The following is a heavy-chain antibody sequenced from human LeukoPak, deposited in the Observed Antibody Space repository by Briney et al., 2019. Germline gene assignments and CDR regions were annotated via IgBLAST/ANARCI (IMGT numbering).Heavy chain of an antibody. CDR3: ARVRYHGHFDY. V-gene: IGHV4-34*01. Sequence: KPSETLSLTCAVYGGSFSGYYWSWIRQPPGKGLEWIGEINHSGSTNYNPSLKSRVTISVDTSKNQFSLKLSSVTAADTAVYYCARVRYHGHFDYWGQGTLVTVSS. CDR2: INHSGST. CDR1: GGSFSGYY. D-gene: IGHD2-2*01. J-gene: IGHJ4*02.